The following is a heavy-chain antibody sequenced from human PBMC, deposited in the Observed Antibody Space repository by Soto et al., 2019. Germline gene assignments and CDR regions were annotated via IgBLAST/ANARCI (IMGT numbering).Heavy chain of an antibody. CDR2: ISYDSSNK. J-gene: IGHJ4*02. V-gene: IGHV3-30*18. CDR3: AKLVIGYCSGNTCDDY. CDR1: GFTFSYG. D-gene: IGHD2-15*01. Sequence: VQLLESGGGLIQPGGSLRLSCAASGFTFSYGIHWLRQARGKGLEWVAYISYDSSNKFYGDSVKGRFTISRDNSKNTQFLQTNSLRAEDTAVYYCAKLVIGYCSGNTCDDYWGQGTLVAISS.